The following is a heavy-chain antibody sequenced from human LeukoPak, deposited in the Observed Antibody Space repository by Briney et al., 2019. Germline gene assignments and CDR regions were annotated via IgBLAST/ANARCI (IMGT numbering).Heavy chain of an antibody. CDR3: ARRYSGSLSP. CDR1: GYSFTSYW. CDR2: IDPSDSYT. D-gene: IGHD5-12*01. V-gene: IGHV5-10-1*01. Sequence: GESLKISCKGSGYSFTSYWISWGRQMPGKGLGWMGRIDPSDSYTNYSPSFQGHVTISADKSISTAYLQWSSLKASDTAMYYCARRYSGSLSPWGQGTLVTVSS. J-gene: IGHJ5*02.